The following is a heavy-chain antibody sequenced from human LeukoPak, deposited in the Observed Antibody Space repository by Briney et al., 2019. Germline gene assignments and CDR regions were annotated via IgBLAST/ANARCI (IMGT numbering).Heavy chain of an antibody. Sequence: SETLSLTCAVYGGSFSGYYWSWIRQPPRKGLEWMGEINHSGSTNYNPSLQSRVTISVDTSNNKFSLRLSSVTAADTAVYYCASLLDTLNYDFWSGYLDYWGQGTLVTVSS. CDR1: GGSFSGYY. J-gene: IGHJ4*02. CDR2: INHSGST. V-gene: IGHV4-34*01. D-gene: IGHD3-3*01. CDR3: ASLLDTLNYDFWSGYLDY.